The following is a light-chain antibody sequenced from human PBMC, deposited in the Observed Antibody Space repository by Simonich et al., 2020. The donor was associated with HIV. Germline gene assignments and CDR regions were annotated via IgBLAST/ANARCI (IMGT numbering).Light chain of an antibody. CDR1: RSYVGSYNF. J-gene: IGLJ2*01. CDR2: EDR. Sequence: QSALPQPASVSGSPGQSITISCTGTRSYVGSYNFVSWYHPQPGKAPKLMIYEDRKRPSGVSNRFSGSKSGSTASLTISGLQAEDEADYYCCSDAGSSTWVFGGGTKLTVL. CDR3: CSDAGSSTWV. V-gene: IGLV2-23*01.